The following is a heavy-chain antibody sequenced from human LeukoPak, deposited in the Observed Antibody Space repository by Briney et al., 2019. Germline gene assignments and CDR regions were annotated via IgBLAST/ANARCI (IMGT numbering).Heavy chain of an antibody. CDR3: ARHASYGDSPLGY. J-gene: IGHJ4*02. CDR1: GGSISSYY. V-gene: IGHV4-59*08. D-gene: IGHD4-17*01. Sequence: SETLSLTCTVSGGSISSYYWSWIRQPPGKGLEWIGYIYYSGSTNYNPSLKSRVTISGDTSKNQFSLKLSSVTAADTAVYFCARHASYGDSPLGYWGQGTLVTVSS. CDR2: IYYSGST.